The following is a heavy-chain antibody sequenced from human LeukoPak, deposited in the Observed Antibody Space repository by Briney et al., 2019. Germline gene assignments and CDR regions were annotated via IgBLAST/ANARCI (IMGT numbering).Heavy chain of an antibody. CDR1: GFTFSSYW. V-gene: IGHV3-7*01. CDR3: ARETTYNHPFFDY. Sequence: GGSLRLSCAASGFTFSSYWMSWVRQAPGKGLEWVANIKQDGSEKYYVDSVKGRFTISRGNAKNSLYLQMNSLRAEDTAVYYCARETTYNHPFFDYWGQGTLVTVSS. D-gene: IGHD5-24*01. CDR2: IKQDGSEK. J-gene: IGHJ4*02.